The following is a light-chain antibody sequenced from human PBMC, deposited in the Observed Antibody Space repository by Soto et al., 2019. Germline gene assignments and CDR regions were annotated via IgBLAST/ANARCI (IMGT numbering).Light chain of an antibody. J-gene: IGLJ3*02. CDR2: GNS. CDR1: SSNIGAGYD. CDR3: RSLEGSLVVWV. V-gene: IGLV1-40*01. Sequence: QSVLTQPPSVSGAPGQRVTISCTGSSSNIGAGYDVHWYQQLPGTAPKLLIYGNSNRPSGVPDRFSGSKSATSASLAITGLRAEDKADYSCRSLEGSLVVWVFGGGPRPTAL.